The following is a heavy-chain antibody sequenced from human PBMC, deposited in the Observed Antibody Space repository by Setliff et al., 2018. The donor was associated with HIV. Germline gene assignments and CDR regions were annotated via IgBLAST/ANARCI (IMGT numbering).Heavy chain of an antibody. Sequence: SETLSLTCTVSGGSIGGYYWSWIRLPAGKGLEWIGQIHTTGSTNYNPSLKSRLTISIGTSKNQFSLKLSSVTAADTAVYYCARGLGDYGSGSYWIYYYYYMDVWGKGTTVTVSS. CDR3: ARGLGDYGSGSYWIYYYYYMDV. J-gene: IGHJ6*03. D-gene: IGHD3-10*01. CDR2: IHTTGST. V-gene: IGHV4-4*07. CDR1: GGSIGGYY.